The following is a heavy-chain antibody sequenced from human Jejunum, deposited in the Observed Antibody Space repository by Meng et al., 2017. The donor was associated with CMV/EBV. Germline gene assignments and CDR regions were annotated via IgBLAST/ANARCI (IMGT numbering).Heavy chain of an antibody. CDR3: ARGYSSDWYDY. CDR1: GGSINNYY. V-gene: IGHV4-4*07. CDR2: IYTSGST. D-gene: IGHD6-19*01. J-gene: IGHJ4*02. Sequence: QVHVQESGPGLVKPSETLSLICTFSGGSINNYYWNWIRQSAGKGLEWIGRIYTSGSTNYNPSLQSRVTMSVDTSKNQFSLKLTSVTAADTAVYYCARGYSSDWYDYWGQGALVTVSS.